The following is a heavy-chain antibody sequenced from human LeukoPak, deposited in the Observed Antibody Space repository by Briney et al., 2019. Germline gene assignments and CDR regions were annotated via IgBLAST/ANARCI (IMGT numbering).Heavy chain of an antibody. CDR2: INHSGST. Sequence: PSETLSLTCTVSGGSVSSGGYYWSWIRQPPGKGLEWIGEINHSGSTNYNPSLKSRVTISVDTSKNQFSLKLSSVTAADTAVYYCARARGYSYGGNYYYYYGMDVWGQGTTVTVSS. D-gene: IGHD5-18*01. CDR3: ARARGYSYGGNYYYYYGMDV. CDR1: GGSVSSGGYY. J-gene: IGHJ6*02. V-gene: IGHV4-61*08.